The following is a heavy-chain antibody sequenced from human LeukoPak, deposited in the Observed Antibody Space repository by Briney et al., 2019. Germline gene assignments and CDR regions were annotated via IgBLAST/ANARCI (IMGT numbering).Heavy chain of an antibody. CDR3: ARCIEWGTFDY. D-gene: IGHD1-26*01. CDR1: GFTVGSNY. V-gene: IGHV3-53*01. J-gene: IGHJ4*02. CDR2: IYSGGST. Sequence: PGGSLRLSCAASGFTVGSNYMSWVRQAPGKGLEWVSVIYSGGSTYYADSVKGRFTISRDNSKNTLYLQMNSLRAEDTAVYYCARCIEWGTFDYWGQGTLVTVSS.